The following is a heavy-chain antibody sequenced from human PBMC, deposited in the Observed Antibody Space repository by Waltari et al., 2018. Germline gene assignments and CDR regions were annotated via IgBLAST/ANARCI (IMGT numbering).Heavy chain of an antibody. Sequence: EVQLVESGGGLVQPGGSLRLSCAASGFTFSSYSMNWVRQAPGKGLEWVSYISSSSSTIYYADSVKGRFTISRDNAKNSLYLQMNSLRAEDTAVYYCARDFYGDYVLPDYWGQGTLVTVSS. V-gene: IGHV3-48*01. D-gene: IGHD4-17*01. CDR2: ISSSSSTI. CDR1: GFTFSSYS. J-gene: IGHJ4*02. CDR3: ARDFYGDYVLPDY.